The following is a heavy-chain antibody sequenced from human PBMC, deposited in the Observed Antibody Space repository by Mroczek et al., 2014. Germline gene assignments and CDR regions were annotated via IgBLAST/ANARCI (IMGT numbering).Heavy chain of an antibody. D-gene: IGHD2-2*01. CDR3: ARGRDIVVVPAASYYYYGMDV. J-gene: IGHJ6*02. CDR1: GYTFTSYD. CDR2: MNPNSGNT. V-gene: IGHV1-8*01. Sequence: SGAEVKKPGASVKVSCKASGYTFTSYDINWVRQATGQGLEWMGWMNPNSGNTGYAQKFQGRVTMTRNTSISTAYMELSSLRSEDTAVYYCARGRDIVVVPAASYYYYGMDVWGQGTTVTVSS.